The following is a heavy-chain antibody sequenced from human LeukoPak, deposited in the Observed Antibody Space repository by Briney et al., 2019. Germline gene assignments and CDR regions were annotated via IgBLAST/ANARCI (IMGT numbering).Heavy chain of an antibody. V-gene: IGHV3-7*01. CDR1: GFTFSSYW. CDR2: IQHDGSDQ. J-gene: IGHJ3*02. Sequence: GGSLRLSCAASGFTFSSYWMSWLRQAPGKGLEWVANIQHDGSDQYYEDSVKGRFTISRDNAKDSLFLQMNSLRAEDTAVYYCARDRVAARRNDAFDIWGQGTMVTVSS. CDR3: ARDRVAARRNDAFDI. D-gene: IGHD6-6*01.